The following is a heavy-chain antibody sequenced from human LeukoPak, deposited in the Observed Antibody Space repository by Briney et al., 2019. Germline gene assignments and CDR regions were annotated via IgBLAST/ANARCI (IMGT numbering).Heavy chain of an antibody. CDR3: ARASVYCGGDCYPEALDY. Sequence: GASVKVSCKASGYTFTSYAMHWVRQAPGQRLEWMGWINAGNGNTKYSQKFQGRVTITRDTSASTAYMELSSLRSEDTAVYYCARASVYCGGDCYPEALDYWGQGTLVTVSS. CDR1: GYTFTSYA. J-gene: IGHJ4*02. D-gene: IGHD2-21*02. V-gene: IGHV1-3*01. CDR2: INAGNGNT.